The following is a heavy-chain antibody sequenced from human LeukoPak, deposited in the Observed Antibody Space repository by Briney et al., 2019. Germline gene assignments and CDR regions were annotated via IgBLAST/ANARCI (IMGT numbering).Heavy chain of an antibody. CDR1: GGSISSGGYY. J-gene: IGHJ5*02. D-gene: IGHD3-9*01. V-gene: IGHV4-31*03. Sequence: SETLSLTCTVSGGSISSGGYYWSWIRQHPGKGLEWIGHIYFSGTTYYNPSLKSRVTISVDTSKSQFSPKLSSVTAADTAVYYCARVLGKYDILFDLWGQGTLVTVSS. CDR3: ARVLGKYDILFDL. CDR2: IYFSGTT.